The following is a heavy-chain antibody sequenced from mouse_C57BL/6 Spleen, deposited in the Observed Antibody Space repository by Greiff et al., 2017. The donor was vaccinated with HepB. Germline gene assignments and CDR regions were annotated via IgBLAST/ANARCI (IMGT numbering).Heavy chain of an antibody. J-gene: IGHJ4*01. V-gene: IGHV5-17*01. D-gene: IGHD2-13*01. CDR3: ARPYGDYPSYAMDY. Sequence: DVKLAESGAGLVKPGGSLKLSCAASGFTFSDYGMHWVRQAPEKGLEWVGYISSGSSTIDYADTVKGRFTITRDNAKNTPFLQMTSLESEDTAVYYCARPYGDYPSYAMDYWGQGTSVTVSS. CDR2: ISSGSSTI. CDR1: GFTFSDYG.